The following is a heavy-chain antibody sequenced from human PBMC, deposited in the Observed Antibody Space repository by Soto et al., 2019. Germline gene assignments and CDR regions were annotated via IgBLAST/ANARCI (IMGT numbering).Heavy chain of an antibody. CDR2: IYYSGST. V-gene: IGHV4-61*01. J-gene: IGHJ4*02. CDR3: ATSTGWPGFDY. Sequence: QVQLQESGPGLVKPSETLSLTCTVSGGSIGSGTYYCSWIRQPPGKGLEWIGHIYYSGSTNYNPPLKSRVTISLDTSKNQFSLKLTSLTAADTAVYYCATSTGWPGFDYWGQGTLVTVSS. CDR1: GGSIGSGTYY. D-gene: IGHD6-19*01.